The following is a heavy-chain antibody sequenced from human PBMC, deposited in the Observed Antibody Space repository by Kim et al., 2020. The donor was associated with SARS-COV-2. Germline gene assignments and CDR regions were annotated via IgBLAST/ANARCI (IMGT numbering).Heavy chain of an antibody. CDR3: ARAPRKVRGVIIYNWFDP. CDR1: GYTFTSYD. CDR2: MNPNSGNT. J-gene: IGHJ5*02. V-gene: IGHV1-8*01. Sequence: ASVKVSCKASGYTFTSYDINWVRQATGQGLEWMGWMNPNSGNTGYAQKFQGRVTMTRNTSISTAYMELSSLRSEDTAVYYCARAPRKVRGVIIYNWFDPWGQGTLVTVSS. D-gene: IGHD3-10*01.